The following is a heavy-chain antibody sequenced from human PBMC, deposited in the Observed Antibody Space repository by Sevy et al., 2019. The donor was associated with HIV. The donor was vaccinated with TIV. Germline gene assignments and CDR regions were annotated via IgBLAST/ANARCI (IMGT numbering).Heavy chain of an antibody. V-gene: IGHV3-21*05. CDR3: VRLAYCGGDCRSPPSPYDY. CDR1: GFTFGSHS. D-gene: IGHD2-21*02. J-gene: IGHJ4*01. Sequence: GGSLRLSCSTSGFTFGSHSMNWVRQAPGKGLEWVSYISSRSSYIYYADSVKGRFTISRDKAKNSLYLQMNSLRDEDTALYYCVRLAYCGGDCRSPPSPYDYWGQGTLVTVSS. CDR2: ISSRSSYI.